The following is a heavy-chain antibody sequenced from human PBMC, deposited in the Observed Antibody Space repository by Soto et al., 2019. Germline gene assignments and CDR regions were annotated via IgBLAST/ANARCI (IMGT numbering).Heavy chain of an antibody. CDR3: ARVRKGLAGGGIDH. CDR2: MNPNSGNT. V-gene: IGHV1-8*01. CDR1: GYTFTSYD. D-gene: IGHD1-26*01. J-gene: IGHJ5*02. Sequence: QVQLVQSGAEVKKPGASVKVSCKASGYTFTSYDINWVRQATGQGLEWMGWMNPNSGNTGYAQKFQGRVTMTRNTSISTAYMELSSRRSVDTAVYYWARVRKGLAGGGIDHWGQGTLVTVSS.